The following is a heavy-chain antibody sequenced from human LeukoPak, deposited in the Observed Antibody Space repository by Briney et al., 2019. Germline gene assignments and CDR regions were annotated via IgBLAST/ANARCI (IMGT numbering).Heavy chain of an antibody. V-gene: IGHV1-69*13. Sequence: ASVKVSCKASGGTFSSYAISRVRQAPGQGLEWMGGIIPILGTANYAQKFQGRVTITADESTSTAYMELSSLRSEDTAVYYCARRQEVAGTDAFDIWGQGTMVTVSS. J-gene: IGHJ3*02. CDR1: GGTFSSYA. CDR2: IIPILGTA. D-gene: IGHD6-19*01. CDR3: ARRQEVAGTDAFDI.